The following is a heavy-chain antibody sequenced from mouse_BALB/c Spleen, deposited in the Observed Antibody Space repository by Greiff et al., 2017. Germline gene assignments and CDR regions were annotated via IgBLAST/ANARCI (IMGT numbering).Heavy chain of an antibody. CDR2: INPSTGYT. Sequence: VQLQQSGAELAKPGASVKMSCKASGYTFTSYWMHWVNQRPGQGLEWIGYINPSTGYTEYNQKFKDKATLTADKSSSTAYMQLSSLTSEDSAVYYCARRWDGDWGQGTLVTVSA. J-gene: IGHJ3*01. D-gene: IGHD4-1*01. V-gene: IGHV1-7*01. CDR3: ARRWDGD. CDR1: GYTFTSYW.